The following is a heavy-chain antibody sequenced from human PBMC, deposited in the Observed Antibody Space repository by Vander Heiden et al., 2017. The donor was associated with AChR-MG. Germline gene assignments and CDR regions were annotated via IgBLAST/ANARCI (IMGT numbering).Heavy chain of an antibody. V-gene: IGHV1-69*01. CDR3: ARNYDILTGYYSENWFDP. CDR1: GGTFSSYA. D-gene: IGHD3-9*01. J-gene: IGHJ5*02. Sequence: VKKPGSSVKVSCKASGGTFSSYAISWVRQAPGQGLEWMGGIIPIFGTANYAQKFQGRVTITADESTSTAYMELGSLRSEDTAVYYCARNYDILTGYYSENWFDPWGQGTLVTVSS. CDR2: IIPIFGTA.